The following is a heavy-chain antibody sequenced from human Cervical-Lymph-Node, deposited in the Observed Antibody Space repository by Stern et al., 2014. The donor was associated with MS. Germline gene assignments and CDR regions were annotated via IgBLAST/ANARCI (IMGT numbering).Heavy chain of an antibody. CDR1: GFTFSSYA. CDR3: AREKVVPAAIPPNPFGMDV. V-gene: IGHV3-64*01. J-gene: IGHJ6*02. Sequence: EVQLVESGGGLVQPGGSLRLSCAASGFTFSSYAMHWVRQAPGKGLEYVSAISSNGGSTYYANSVKGRFTISRDNSKNTLYLQMGSLRAEDMAVYYCAREKVVPAAIPPNPFGMDVWGQGTTVTVSS. D-gene: IGHD2-2*01. CDR2: ISSNGGST.